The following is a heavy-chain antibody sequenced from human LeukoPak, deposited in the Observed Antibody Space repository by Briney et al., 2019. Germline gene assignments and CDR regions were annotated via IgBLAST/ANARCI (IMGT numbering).Heavy chain of an antibody. J-gene: IGHJ4*02. V-gene: IGHV3-7*03. CDR1: GFTFSSYW. CDR3: ARDPLMSYDSSGYYLRTFDC. D-gene: IGHD3-22*01. Sequence: GGSLRLSCAASGFTFSSYWMSWVRQAPGKGLEWVANIKQDGSEKYYVDSVKGRFTISRDNAKNSLYLQMNSLRAEDTAVYYCARDPLMSYDSSGYYLRTFDCWGQGTLVTVSS. CDR2: IKQDGSEK.